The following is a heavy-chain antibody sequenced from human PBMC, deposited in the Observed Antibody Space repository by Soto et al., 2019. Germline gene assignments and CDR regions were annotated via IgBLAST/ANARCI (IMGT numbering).Heavy chain of an antibody. D-gene: IGHD3-10*01. CDR1: GGSVSSGSYY. J-gene: IGHJ6*02. CDR2: IYYSGST. Sequence: SETLSLTCTVSGGSVSSGSYYWSWIRQPPGKGLEWIGYIYYSGSTNYNPSLKSRVTISVDTSKNQFSLKLSSVTAADTAVYYCARDGEYYGMDVWDQGTTVTVSS. V-gene: IGHV4-61*01. CDR3: ARDGEYYGMDV.